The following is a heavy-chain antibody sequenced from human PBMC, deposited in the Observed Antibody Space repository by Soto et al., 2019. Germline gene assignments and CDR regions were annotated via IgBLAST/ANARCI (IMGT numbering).Heavy chain of an antibody. Sequence: SETLSLTCTVSGGSISSYYWSWIRQPAGKGLEWIGRIYTSGSTNYNPSLKSRVTMSVDTSKNQFSLKLSSVTAADTAVYYCAREREYSSGWYGFDNWFDPWGQGTLVTVSS. J-gene: IGHJ5*02. CDR2: IYTSGST. V-gene: IGHV4-4*07. D-gene: IGHD6-19*01. CDR3: AREREYSSGWYGFDNWFDP. CDR1: GGSISSYY.